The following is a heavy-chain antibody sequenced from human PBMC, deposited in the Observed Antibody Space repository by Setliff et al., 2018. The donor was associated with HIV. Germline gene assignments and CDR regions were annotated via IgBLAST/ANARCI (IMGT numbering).Heavy chain of an antibody. CDR1: GYTFTTYA. V-gene: IGHV1-3*01. CDR3: ARAAGVPAVHTPFRYYYYMDV. D-gene: IGHD2-2*01. CDR2: INAANGNT. J-gene: IGHJ6*03. Sequence: ASVKVSCKASGYTFTTYAMHWVRQAPGQRLEWMGWINAANGNTKYSQKFQGRVTITRDTSASTAYMELSSLRSEDTAVYYCARAAGVPAVHTPFRYYYYMDVWGKGTTVTVSS.